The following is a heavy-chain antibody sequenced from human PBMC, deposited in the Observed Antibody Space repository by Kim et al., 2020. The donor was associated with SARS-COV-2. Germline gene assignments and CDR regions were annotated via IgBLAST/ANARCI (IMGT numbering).Heavy chain of an antibody. V-gene: IGHV4-39*01. Sequence: SETLSLTCTVSGGSISSSSYYWGWIRQPPGKGLEWIGSIYYSGSTYYNPSLKSRVTISVDTSKNQFSLKLSSVTAADTAVYYCARQGGWYHTGVLDYWGQGTLVTVSS. CDR3: ARQGGWYHTGVLDY. CDR1: GGSISSSSYY. CDR2: IYYSGST. J-gene: IGHJ4*02. D-gene: IGHD6-19*01.